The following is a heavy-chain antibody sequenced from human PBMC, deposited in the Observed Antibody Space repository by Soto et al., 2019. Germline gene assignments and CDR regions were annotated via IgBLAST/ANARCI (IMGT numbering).Heavy chain of an antibody. CDR2: IYNSGST. CDR1: GGSISSGGYY. V-gene: IGHV4-31*02. D-gene: IGHD2-21*01. CDR3: ARVGSVWFKAFDI. J-gene: IGHJ3*02. Sequence: SETLSLTCTVSGGSISSGGYYWSWIRQHPGKGLEWIGYIYNSGSTYYNPSFKSRVTISVDTSKNQFSLKLSSVTAADTAVYYCARVGSVWFKAFDIWGQGTMVT.